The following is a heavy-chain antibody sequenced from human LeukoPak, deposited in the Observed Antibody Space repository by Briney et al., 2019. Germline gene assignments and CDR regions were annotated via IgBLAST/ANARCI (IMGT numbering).Heavy chain of an antibody. Sequence: WASVKVSCKAFRYTFTSNYMHWVRQAPGQGPEWMGVISPSGGSTTYAQKFQGRVTLTRDMSTSTDYLELSSLRSEDTAVYYCARDWYNNSDAFDIWGQGTMVTVSS. D-gene: IGHD4-11*01. J-gene: IGHJ3*02. CDR2: ISPSGGST. V-gene: IGHV1-46*01. CDR1: RYTFTSNY. CDR3: ARDWYNNSDAFDI.